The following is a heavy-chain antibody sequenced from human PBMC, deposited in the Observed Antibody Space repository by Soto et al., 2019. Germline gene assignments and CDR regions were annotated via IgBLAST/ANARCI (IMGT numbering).Heavy chain of an antibody. Sequence: DSVKVSCKASGYTFTSYYMHWVRQAPGQGLEWMGIINPSGGSTSYAQKFQGRVTMTRDTSTSTVYMELSSLGSEDTAVYYCEGRGGIPWAFDIWGQGTMFTV. CDR2: INPSGGST. J-gene: IGHJ3*02. V-gene: IGHV1-46*01. D-gene: IGHD3-10*01. CDR1: GYTFTSYY. CDR3: EGRGGIPWAFDI.